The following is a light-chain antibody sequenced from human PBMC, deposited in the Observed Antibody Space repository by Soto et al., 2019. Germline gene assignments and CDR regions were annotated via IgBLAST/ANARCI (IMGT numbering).Light chain of an antibody. CDR2: DAS. J-gene: IGKJ4*01. CDR1: QSVSSS. Sequence: EIVLTQSPATLSLSPGETVTLSCRASQSVSSSLAWYQQKPGQTPRLLIYDASNRATGIPARFSGSGSGTDFTLTVSSLEPEDFSVYYCQQRSSWPLTFGGGTKVEIK. CDR3: QQRSSWPLT. V-gene: IGKV3-11*01.